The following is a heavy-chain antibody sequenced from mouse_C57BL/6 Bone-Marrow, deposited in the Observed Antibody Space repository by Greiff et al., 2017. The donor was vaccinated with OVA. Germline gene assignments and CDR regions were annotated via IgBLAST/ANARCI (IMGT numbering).Heavy chain of an antibody. D-gene: IGHD2-2*01. CDR2: IHPNSGST. CDR3: ARRRLRRDAMDY. V-gene: IGHV1-64*01. CDR1: GYTFTSYW. Sequence: QVQLKQPGAELVKPGASVKLSCKASGYTFTSYWMHWVKQRPGQGLEWIGMIHPNSGSTNYNEKFKSKATLTVDKSSSTAYMQLSSLTSEDSAVYYCARRRLRRDAMDYWGQGTSVTVSS. J-gene: IGHJ4*01.